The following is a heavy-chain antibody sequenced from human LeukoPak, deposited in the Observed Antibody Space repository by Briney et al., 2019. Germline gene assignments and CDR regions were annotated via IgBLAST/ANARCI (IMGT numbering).Heavy chain of an antibody. CDR3: VAIVVVPAANWFDP. CDR1: GGSFSGYY. V-gene: IGHV4-34*01. J-gene: IGHJ5*02. CDR2: INHSGST. D-gene: IGHD2-2*01. Sequence: SETLSLTCAVYGGSFSGYYWSWIRQPPGKGLEWIGEINHSGSTNYNPSLKSRVTISVDTSKNQFSLKLSSVTAADTAVYYCVAIVVVPAANWFDPWGQGTLVTVSS.